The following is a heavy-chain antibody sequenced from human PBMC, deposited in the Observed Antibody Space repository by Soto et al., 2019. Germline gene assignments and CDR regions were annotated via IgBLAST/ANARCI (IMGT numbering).Heavy chain of an antibody. CDR1: GFTFRTYS. CDR2: LSSSGSYI. V-gene: IGHV3-21*04. J-gene: IGHJ3*02. D-gene: IGHD3-22*01. Sequence: GGSLRLSCAASGFTFRTYSMGWVRQARGEGLQWVSSLSSSGSYIFYADSVKGRFTISRDNAKNTLYLQMNSLRAEDTAVYYCAKWGVSSGDPTDAFDIRGKGTMVTVSS. CDR3: AKWGVSSGDPTDAFDI.